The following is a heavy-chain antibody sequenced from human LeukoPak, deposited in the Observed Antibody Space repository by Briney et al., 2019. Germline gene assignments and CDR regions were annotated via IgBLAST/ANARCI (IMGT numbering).Heavy chain of an antibody. CDR3: ARGGDGGDWFDY. V-gene: IGHV3-11*06. D-gene: IGHD2-21*02. Sequence: GGSLRLLCAASGFTFSDYYMSWTRHAPGGGREWVSYISSSSTYTKCGDSVKGQFTISRDNAKIKRYLQMNRLRAEDTAVYYCARGGDGGDWFDYWGQGTLVTVSS. CDR1: GFTFSDYY. CDR2: ISSSSTYT. J-gene: IGHJ4*02.